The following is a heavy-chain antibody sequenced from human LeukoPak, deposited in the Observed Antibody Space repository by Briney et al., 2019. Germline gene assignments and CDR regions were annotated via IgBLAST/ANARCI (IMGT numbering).Heavy chain of an antibody. V-gene: IGHV4-61*08. CDR2: IYYSGST. D-gene: IGHD3-10*01. CDR3: ARVYIGWFDP. J-gene: IGHJ5*02. Sequence: SETLSLTCTVSGGSISSGGYYWSWIRQPPGKGLEWIGYIYYSGSTNYNPSLKSRVTISVDTSKNQFSLKLSSVTAADTAVYYCARVYIGWFDPWGQGTLVTVSS. CDR1: GGSISSGGYY.